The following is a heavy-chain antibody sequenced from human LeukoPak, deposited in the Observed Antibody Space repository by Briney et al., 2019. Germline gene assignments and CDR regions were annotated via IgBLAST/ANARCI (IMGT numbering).Heavy chain of an antibody. CDR3: ARATSFDY. J-gene: IGHJ4*02. CDR1: GFTFTSYE. V-gene: IGHV3-48*03. CDR2: ITISGSTI. Sequence: GGSLRLSCAASGFTFTSYEMNGVRQAPGKGLEWVSYITISGSTIYYADSVKGRFTISRDNTKNSLYLQMNSLRAEDTAVYYCARATSFDYWGQGTLVTVSS.